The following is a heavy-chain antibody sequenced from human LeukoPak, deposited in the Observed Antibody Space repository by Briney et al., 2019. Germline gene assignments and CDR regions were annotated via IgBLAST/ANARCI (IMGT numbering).Heavy chain of an antibody. CDR3: ARHVTTASAARGFDI. J-gene: IGHJ3*02. CDR1: GYSFTTYY. V-gene: IGHV5-51*01. Sequence: GESLKISCKASGYSFTTYYIGWVRQMPGKGLEWMGIIYPRDSDTRYSPSFQGQVTISADKSINTAYLQWSGLKASDTAVYYCARHVTTASAARGFDIWVQGTMVTVSS. CDR2: IYPRDSDT. D-gene: IGHD1-14*01.